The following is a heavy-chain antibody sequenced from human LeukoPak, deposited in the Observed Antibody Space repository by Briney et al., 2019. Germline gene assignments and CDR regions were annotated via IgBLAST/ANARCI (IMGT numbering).Heavy chain of an antibody. CDR3: TRGTSYTFDI. CDR1: GFTFSGYW. D-gene: IGHD2-2*02. J-gene: IGHJ3*02. CDR2: ISSDGSRT. V-gene: IGHV3-74*01. Sequence: GGSLRLSCAASGFTFSGYWMYWVRQAPGKGLVWVSGISSDGSRTFHADSVKGRFTTSRDNAKNTLYLQTNSLRAEDTAMYYCTRGTSYTFDIWGQGTKVTVSS.